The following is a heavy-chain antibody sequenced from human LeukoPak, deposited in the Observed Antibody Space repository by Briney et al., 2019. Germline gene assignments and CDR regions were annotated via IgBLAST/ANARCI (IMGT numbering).Heavy chain of an antibody. D-gene: IGHD6-25*01. CDR2: MYYSESS. CDR3: ARRRAATIDY. CDR1: GXSIXSSSYY. Sequence: LSLTXXXSGXSIXSSSYYWGWIRQPPGKGLEWIGTMYYSESSYCNPSLKTQVTISVDTSKNQFSLKLSSVTAADTAVYYCARRRAATIDYWGQGTLVTVSS. V-gene: IGHV4-39*01. J-gene: IGHJ4*02.